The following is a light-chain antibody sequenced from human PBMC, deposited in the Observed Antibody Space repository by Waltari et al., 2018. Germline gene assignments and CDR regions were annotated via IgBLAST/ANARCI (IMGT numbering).Light chain of an antibody. CDR2: RVS. CDR1: QSLVHSDGNTH. J-gene: IGKJ2*01. V-gene: IGKV2-30*02. CDR3: MQGTHWPYT. Sequence: DVVMTQSPLSLSVTLGQVASISCNSSQSLVHSDGNTHLNWFHQRPGQSPRRLIYRVSNRDSGVPDRFSGSGSGTDFTLKINKVEAEDVGIYYCMQGTHWPYTFGQGTKLDIK.